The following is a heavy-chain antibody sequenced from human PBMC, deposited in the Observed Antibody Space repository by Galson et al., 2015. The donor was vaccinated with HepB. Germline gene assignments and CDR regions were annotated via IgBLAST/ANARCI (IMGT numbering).Heavy chain of an antibody. CDR2: ISFDGNTK. J-gene: IGHJ4*02. V-gene: IGHV3-30-3*01. Sequence: SLRLSCAVSGFNFSAYAMNWVRQAPGKGLEWVAVISFDGNTKYHAESVKGRFTISRDNSKNTLFLQMHSLKTEDTALYYCARGKGDDYEGSVLDHWGQGTLVTVSS. CDR3: ARGKGDDYEGSVLDH. CDR1: GFNFSAYA. D-gene: IGHD4/OR15-4a*01.